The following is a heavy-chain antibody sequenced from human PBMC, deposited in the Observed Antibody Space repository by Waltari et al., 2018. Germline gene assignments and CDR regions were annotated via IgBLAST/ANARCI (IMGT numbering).Heavy chain of an antibody. J-gene: IGHJ4*02. CDR1: GYSISSGYY. V-gene: IGHV4-38-2*02. D-gene: IGHD5-12*01. CDR2: IYHSGST. CDR3: ARDGADGYKANPPDY. Sequence: QVQLQESGPGLVKPSETLSLTCAVSGYSISSGYYWGWIRQPPGKGLEWIGSIYHSGSTNYNPSLKSRVTISVDTSKNQFSLKLSSVTAADTAVYYCARDGADGYKANPPDYWGQGTLVTVSS.